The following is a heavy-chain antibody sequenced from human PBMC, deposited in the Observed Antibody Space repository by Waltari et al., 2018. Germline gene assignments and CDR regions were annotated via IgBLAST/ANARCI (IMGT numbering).Heavy chain of an antibody. J-gene: IGHJ6*03. Sequence: QVQLQESGPGLVKPSETLSLTCTVSGDPIISYYWRWIRPPPGKGLEWIGYIYTSGSTNYNPSLKSRVTISVDTSKNQFSLKLSSVTAADTAVYYCARGLSGSYYTYYYYMDVWGKGTTVTVSS. V-gene: IGHV4-4*09. D-gene: IGHD3-10*01. CDR3: ARGLSGSYYTYYYYMDV. CDR2: IYTSGST. CDR1: GDPIISYY.